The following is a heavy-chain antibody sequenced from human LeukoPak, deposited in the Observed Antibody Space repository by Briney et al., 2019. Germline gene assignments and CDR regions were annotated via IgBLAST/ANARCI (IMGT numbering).Heavy chain of an antibody. CDR3: ARGGRYCSSTSCYT. CDR1: GYTFTSYD. Sequence: ASVKVSCKASGYTFTSYDINWVRQAPGQGLEWMGWMNPNSGNTVYAQKFQGRVTITRNTSISTAYMELSSLRSEDTAVYYCARGGRYCSSTSCYTWGQGTLVTVSS. CDR2: MNPNSGNT. V-gene: IGHV1-8*03. J-gene: IGHJ4*02. D-gene: IGHD2-2*02.